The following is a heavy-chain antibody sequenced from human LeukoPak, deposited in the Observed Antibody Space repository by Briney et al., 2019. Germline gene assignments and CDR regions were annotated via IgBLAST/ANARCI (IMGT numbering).Heavy chain of an antibody. CDR1: GFPFSNAW. CDR2: IISNIHGGTT. J-gene: IGHJ4*02. V-gene: IGHV3-15*01. CDR3: VAIRDSGY. D-gene: IGHD3-10*01. Sequence: GGSLRLSCAASGFPFSNAWMIWVRQAPGKGLEWVGRIISNIHGGTTDYAAAVKGRFTISRDDSRDTLFLQMNSLKTEDTAVYYCVAIRDSGYWGQGTLVTVSS.